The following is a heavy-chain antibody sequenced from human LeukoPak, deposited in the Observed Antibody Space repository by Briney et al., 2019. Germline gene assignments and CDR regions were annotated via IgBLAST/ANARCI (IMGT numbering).Heavy chain of an antibody. CDR3: ARETTAPYRHFDY. CDR2: IYSDGTT. CDR1: GLTVSSNY. V-gene: IGHV3-66*01. J-gene: IGHJ4*02. Sequence: GGSLRLSCAASGLTVSSNYMSWVRQAPGKGLEWVSVIYSDGTTYYADSVKGRFTISRDNSKNTLYLQMNNLRAEDTAVYYCARETTAPYRHFDYWGQGTLVTVSS. D-gene: IGHD4-17*01.